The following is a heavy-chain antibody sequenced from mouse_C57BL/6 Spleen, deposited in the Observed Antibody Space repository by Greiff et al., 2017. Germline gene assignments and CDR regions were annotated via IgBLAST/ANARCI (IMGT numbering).Heavy chain of an antibody. Sequence: QVQLKQSGAELARPGASVKLSCKASGYTFTSYGISWVKQRTGQGLEWIGEIYPRSGNTYYNEKFKGKATLTADKSSSTAYMELRSLTSEDSAVYFCARYDDEGVAYWGQGTLVTVSA. D-gene: IGHD2-12*01. J-gene: IGHJ3*01. CDR2: IYPRSGNT. CDR3: ARYDDEGVAY. CDR1: GYTFTSYG. V-gene: IGHV1-81*01.